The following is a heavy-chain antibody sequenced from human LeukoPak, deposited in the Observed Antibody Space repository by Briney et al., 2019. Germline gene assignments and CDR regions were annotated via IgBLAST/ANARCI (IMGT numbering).Heavy chain of an antibody. V-gene: IGHV4-4*07. CDR2: IYTSGST. J-gene: IGHJ4*02. CDR1: GGSISSYY. CDR3: ARGDSSGWSLNY. D-gene: IGHD6-19*01. Sequence: SETLSLTCTVSGGSISSYYWSWIRQPAGKGLEWIGRIYTSGSTNYNPSLKSRVTMSVDTSRNQFSLKLSSVTAADTAVYYCARGDSSGWSLNYWGQGTLVTVSS.